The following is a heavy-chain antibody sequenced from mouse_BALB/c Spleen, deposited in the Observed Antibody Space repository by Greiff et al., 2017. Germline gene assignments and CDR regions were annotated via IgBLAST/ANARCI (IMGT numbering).Heavy chain of an antibody. Sequence: QVQLKQSGAELMKPGASVKISCKATGYTFSSYWIEWVKQRPGHGLEWIGEILPGSGSTNYNEKFKGKATFTADTSSNTAYMQLSSLTSEDSAVYYCARSEGLRPYAMDYWGQGTSVTVSS. CDR2: ILPGSGST. J-gene: IGHJ4*01. V-gene: IGHV1-9*01. CDR1: GYTFSSYW. CDR3: ARSEGLRPYAMDY. D-gene: IGHD2-4*01.